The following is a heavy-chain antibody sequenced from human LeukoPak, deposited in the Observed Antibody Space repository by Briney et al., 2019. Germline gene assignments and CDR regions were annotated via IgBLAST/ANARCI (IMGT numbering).Heavy chain of an antibody. CDR1: GYIFTELS. V-gene: IGHV1-24*01. D-gene: IGHD4-17*01. CDR2: FNPEDGET. J-gene: IGHJ4*02. CDR3: ATDGAGDYLNH. Sequence: ASVKVSCKVSGYIFTELSMHWVRQAPGQGLEWMGGFNPEDGETFYAQKSQGRVNMTEDTSTDTVYMELSSLSYDDTAVYYCATDGAGDYLNHWGQGTLVTVSS.